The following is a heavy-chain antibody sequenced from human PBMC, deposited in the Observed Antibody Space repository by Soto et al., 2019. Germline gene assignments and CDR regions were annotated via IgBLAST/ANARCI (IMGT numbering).Heavy chain of an antibody. CDR3: ARGSLPFFGGECYPDLLDWF. J-gene: IGHJ5*01. V-gene: IGHV4-30-2*01. Sequence: SETLSLTCAVSGGSISSGGYSWSLIRQPPGKGLEWIGYIYHSGSTYYNPSLKSRVTISVDRSKNQFSLKLSSVTAADSAVYYCARGSLPFFGGECYPDLLDWF. CDR2: IYHSGST. D-gene: IGHD2-21*01. CDR1: GGSISSGGYS.